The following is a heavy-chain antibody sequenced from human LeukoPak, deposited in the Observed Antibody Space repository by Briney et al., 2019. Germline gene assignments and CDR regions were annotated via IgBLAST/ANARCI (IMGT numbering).Heavy chain of an antibody. V-gene: IGHV3-7*01. CDR3: VRDGGVSGYDLLDY. J-gene: IGHJ4*02. CDR2: INQDGSKE. Sequence: PGGSLRLSCAASGFTFSNYWMTWVRQAPGKGLEWVAHINQDGSKEYYMDSVKARFTISRDNAKNSLSLQMSSPRAEDTAVYYCVRDGGVSGYDLLDYWGQGTLVTVSS. CDR1: GFTFSNYW. D-gene: IGHD5-12*01.